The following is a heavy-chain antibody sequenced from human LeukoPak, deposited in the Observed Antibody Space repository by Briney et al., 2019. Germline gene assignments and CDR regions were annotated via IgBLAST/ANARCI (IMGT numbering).Heavy chain of an antibody. CDR1: GGSISSYY. J-gene: IGHJ3*02. D-gene: IGHD4-17*01. CDR2: IHTTGST. V-gene: IGHV4-4*07. CDR3: ARGVGSFGDDPRDALDI. Sequence: MASETLSLTCTVSGGSISSYYWSWLRQPAGKGLEGIGRIHTTGSTNYNPSLKSRVTMSVDTSKKQFSLKLTSVTAADTALYFCARGVGSFGDDPRDALDIWGQGTMVTVSS.